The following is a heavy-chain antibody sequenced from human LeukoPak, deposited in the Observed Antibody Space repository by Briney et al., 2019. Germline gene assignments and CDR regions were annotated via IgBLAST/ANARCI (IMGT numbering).Heavy chain of an antibody. CDR3: AKDTGYSYGFDY. CDR1: GFTFNSYA. D-gene: IGHD5-18*01. J-gene: IGHJ4*02. CDR2: ISGSGSST. V-gene: IGHV3-23*01. Sequence: GGSLRPSCAASGFTFNSYAMSWVRQAPGKGLEWVSAISGSGSSTYYADSVKGRFTISRDNSKNTLYLQMNSLRAEDTAVYYCAKDTGYSYGFDYWGQGTLVTVSS.